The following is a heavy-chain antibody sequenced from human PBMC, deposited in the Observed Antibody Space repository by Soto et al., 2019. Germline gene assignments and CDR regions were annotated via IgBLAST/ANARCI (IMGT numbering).Heavy chain of an antibody. CDR1: GFTFNHYW. CDR3: LSGRAFGV. V-gene: IGHV3-7*01. J-gene: IGHJ4*02. CDR2: IRQDGSDT. Sequence: EVQLVESGGDLVQPGGSLRLSCTVSGFTFNHYWMNWVRQAPGKGLEWLGNIRQDGSDTYYVDSVKGRFTISRDNAKNSLYLQMNNLRAEVTAIYYCLSGRAFGVWGQGTLVTVSS. D-gene: IGHD3-3*01.